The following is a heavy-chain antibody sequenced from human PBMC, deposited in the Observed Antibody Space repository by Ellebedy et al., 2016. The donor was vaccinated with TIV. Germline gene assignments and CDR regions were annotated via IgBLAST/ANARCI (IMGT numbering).Heavy chain of an antibody. CDR3: ARTGGDGYNFGYYFDY. Sequence: GESLKISCAAAGFTFSSYAMTWVRQTPGKVLEWVSGVYSGDSTYYADSVKGRFTISRDNSKNTLYLQMNSLRAEDTAVYYCARTGGDGYNFGYYFDYWGQGTLVTVSS. CDR2: VYSGDST. D-gene: IGHD5-24*01. CDR1: GFTFSSYA. V-gene: IGHV3-53*01. J-gene: IGHJ4*02.